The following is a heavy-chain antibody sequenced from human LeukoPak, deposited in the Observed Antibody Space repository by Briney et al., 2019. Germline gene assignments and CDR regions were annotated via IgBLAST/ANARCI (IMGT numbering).Heavy chain of an antibody. J-gene: IGHJ4*02. D-gene: IGHD3-22*01. Sequence: PRGSLRLSCAASGFTFSSYGMHWVRQAPGKGLEWVAAISDDGSNKYYADSVKGRFTISRDNSKNTVYLQMNSLRAEDTAVYYCAKDLENYYDSSGYVDYWGQGTLVTVSS. CDR3: AKDLENYYDSSGYVDY. V-gene: IGHV3-30*18. CDR1: GFTFSSYG. CDR2: ISDDGSNK.